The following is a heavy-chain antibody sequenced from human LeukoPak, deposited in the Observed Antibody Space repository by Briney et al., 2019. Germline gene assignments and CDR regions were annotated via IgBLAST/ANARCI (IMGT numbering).Heavy chain of an antibody. D-gene: IGHD2-8*01. CDR3: ARAGYCTNGVCRGDFDY. Sequence: GGSLRLSRAASGFTFSSYEMNWVRQAPGKGLEWVSYISSSGSTIYYADSVKGRFTISRDNAKNSLYLQMNSLRAEDTAVYYCARAGYCTNGVCRGDFDYWGQGTLVTVSS. J-gene: IGHJ4*02. V-gene: IGHV3-48*03. CDR2: ISSSGSTI. CDR1: GFTFSSYE.